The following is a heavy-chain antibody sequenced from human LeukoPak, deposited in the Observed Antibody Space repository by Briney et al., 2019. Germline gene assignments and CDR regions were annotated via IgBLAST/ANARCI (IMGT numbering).Heavy chain of an antibody. CDR1: GFTFSTYE. CDR2: ISSSGSTI. D-gene: IGHD6-19*01. J-gene: IGHJ4*02. V-gene: IGHV3-48*03. Sequence: GGSLRLSCAASGFTFSTYEMHWVRQAPGKGLEWVSDISSSGSTIYYADSVKGRFTTSRDNAKNLLYLQMHSLGAEDTAVYYCSLLAVASPQDYWGQGTLVTVSS. CDR3: SLLAVASPQDY.